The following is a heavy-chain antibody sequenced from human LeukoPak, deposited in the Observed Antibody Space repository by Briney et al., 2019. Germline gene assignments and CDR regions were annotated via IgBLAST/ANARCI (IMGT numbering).Heavy chain of an antibody. Sequence: GALRLSCAASGFTFHNYAIHWVRQAPGKGLEWVSLTSGDGITTYFADSVKGRFTISRDNSKSSLFLQMNSLRTEDTALYYCARDHVYGGADYWGQGALVTVSS. CDR2: TSGDGITT. D-gene: IGHD5/OR15-5a*01. CDR1: GFTFHNYA. V-gene: IGHV3-43*02. J-gene: IGHJ4*02. CDR3: ARDHVYGGADY.